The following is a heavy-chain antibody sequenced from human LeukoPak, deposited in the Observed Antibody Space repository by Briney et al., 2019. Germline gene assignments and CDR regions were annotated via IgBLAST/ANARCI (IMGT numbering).Heavy chain of an antibody. J-gene: IGHJ4*02. CDR2: IYYSGST. Sequence: SETLSLTCTVSGGSISSYYWSWIRQPPGKGLEWIGYIYYSGSTNYNPSLKSRVTISVDTSKNQFSLKLSSVTAADTAVYYCARDGGGSYPFDYWGQGTLVTVSS. V-gene: IGHV4-59*01. CDR1: GGSISSYY. CDR3: ARDGGGSYPFDY. D-gene: IGHD1-26*01.